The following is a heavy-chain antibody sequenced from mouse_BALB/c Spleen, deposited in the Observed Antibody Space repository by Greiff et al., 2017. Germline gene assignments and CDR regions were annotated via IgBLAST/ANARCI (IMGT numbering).Heavy chain of an antibody. CDR3: ANYYGVY. J-gene: IGHJ3*01. Sequence: EVQLQESGGGLVKPGGSLKLSCAASGFTFSDYYMYWVRQTPEKRLEWVATISDGGSYTYYPDSVKGRFTISRDNAKNNLYLQMSSLKSEDTAMYYCANYYGVYWGQGTLVTVSA. CDR2: ISDGGSYT. V-gene: IGHV5-4*02. D-gene: IGHD1-2*01. CDR1: GFTFSDYY.